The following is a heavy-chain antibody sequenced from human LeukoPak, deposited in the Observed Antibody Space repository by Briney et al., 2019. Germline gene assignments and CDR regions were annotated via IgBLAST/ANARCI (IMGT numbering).Heavy chain of an antibody. CDR2: IKEDGSLK. V-gene: IGHV3-7*01. J-gene: IGHJ4*02. D-gene: IGHD3-22*01. Sequence: GGSLRLSCAASGFGFSNFWMSWVRQAPGKGPEWVANIKEDGSLKNYVDSVEGRFTISRDNAKNSLYLQMNSLRAEDTAVYYCARDFYDTSGYYYDYWGQGTLVTVSS. CDR3: ARDFYDTSGYYYDY. CDR1: GFGFSNFW.